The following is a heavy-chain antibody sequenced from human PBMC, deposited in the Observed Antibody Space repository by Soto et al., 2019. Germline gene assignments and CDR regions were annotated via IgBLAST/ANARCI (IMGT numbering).Heavy chain of an antibody. V-gene: IGHV4-59*01. CDR1: GGSISSYY. D-gene: IGHD6-6*01. J-gene: IGHJ3*02. CDR2: IYYSGST. Sequence: NPSETLSLTCTVSGGSISSYYWSWIRQPPGKGLEWIGYIYYSGSTNYNPSLKSRVTISVDTSKNQFSLKLSSVTAADTAVYYCARVRGAARSEYAFDIWGQGTMVTGSS. CDR3: ARVRGAARSEYAFDI.